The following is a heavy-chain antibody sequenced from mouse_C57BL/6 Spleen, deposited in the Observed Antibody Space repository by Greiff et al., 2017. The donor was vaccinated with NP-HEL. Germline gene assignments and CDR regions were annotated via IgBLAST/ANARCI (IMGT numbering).Heavy chain of an antibody. Sequence: DVMLVESGGGLVKPGGSLKLSCAASGFTFSSYAMSWVRQTPEKRLEWVATISDGGSYTYYPDNVKGRFTISRDNAKNNLYLQMSHLKSEDTAMYYCERDLGRNYFDYWGQGTTLTVSS. V-gene: IGHV5-4*01. CDR1: GFTFSSYA. D-gene: IGHD4-1*01. J-gene: IGHJ2*01. CDR3: ERDLGRNYFDY. CDR2: ISDGGSYT.